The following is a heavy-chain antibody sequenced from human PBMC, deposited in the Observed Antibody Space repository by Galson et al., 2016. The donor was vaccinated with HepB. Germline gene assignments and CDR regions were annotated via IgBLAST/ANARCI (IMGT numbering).Heavy chain of an antibody. CDR1: GFSFSSFA. J-gene: IGHJ6*03. V-gene: IGHV3-53*01. CDR2: VYSDGST. D-gene: IGHD3-16*01. Sequence: SLRLSCAGSGFSFSSFAMSWVRQAPGKGLEWVSIVYSDGSTYYSGSVRGRFTISRDNSNNIVYLQMNSLRAEDTAVYFCAKNKATARVWGHYYYYMDVWGKGTTVTVSS. CDR3: AKNKATARVWGHYYYYMDV.